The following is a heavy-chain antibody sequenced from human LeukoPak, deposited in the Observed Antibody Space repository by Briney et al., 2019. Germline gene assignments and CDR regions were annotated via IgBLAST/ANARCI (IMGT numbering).Heavy chain of an antibody. Sequence: GGSLRLSCAVSGFTLSNYWMTWIRQAPGKGLEWVSYISSSGSSLQYADSVKGRFTISRDNAKNSLYLQMNSLRAEDTAVYYCARRPYSSTWHHFDYWGQGTLVTVSS. D-gene: IGHD6-13*01. CDR3: ARRPYSSTWHHFDY. CDR2: ISSSGSSL. V-gene: IGHV3-11*04. J-gene: IGHJ4*02. CDR1: GFTLSNYW.